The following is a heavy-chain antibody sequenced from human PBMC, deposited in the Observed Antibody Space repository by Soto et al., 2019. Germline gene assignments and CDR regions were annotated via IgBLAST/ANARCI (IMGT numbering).Heavy chain of an antibody. J-gene: IGHJ6*03. CDR2: ISGSGGST. D-gene: IGHD3-16*02. Sequence: EVQLLESGGGLVQPGGSLRLSCAASGFTFSSYAMSWVRQAPGKGLEWVSAISGSGGSTYYADSVKGRFTISRDNSKNTLYLEMNSLRAEDTAVYYCAKVIRYYYYYMDVWGKGTTVTVSS. CDR1: GFTFSSYA. V-gene: IGHV3-23*01. CDR3: AKVIRYYYYYMDV.